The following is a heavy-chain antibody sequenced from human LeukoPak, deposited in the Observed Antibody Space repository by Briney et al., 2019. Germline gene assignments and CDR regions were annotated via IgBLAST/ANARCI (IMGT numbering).Heavy chain of an antibody. Sequence: PGGSLRLSCAASGFTFSSFAMTWVRQAPGKGLEWVSVISGSGGRTYYADSVKGRFILSRDNSNNTLYLEMSSLRAEDTAVYYWAKEGTYYDSSGYFVSWGQGTLVTVSS. V-gene: IGHV3-23*01. CDR2: ISGSGGRT. CDR1: GFTFSSFA. D-gene: IGHD3-22*01. J-gene: IGHJ4*02. CDR3: AKEGTYYDSSGYFVS.